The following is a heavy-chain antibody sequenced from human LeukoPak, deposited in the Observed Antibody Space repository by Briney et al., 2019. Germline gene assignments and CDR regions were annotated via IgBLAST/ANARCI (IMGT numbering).Heavy chain of an antibody. CDR2: IYTSGST. V-gene: IGHV4-61*05. CDR1: GGSISNSSYY. CDR3: ARRNDYMDV. Sequence: KPSETLSLTCTVSGGSISNSSYYWSWIRQPPGKGLEWIGYIYTSGSTNYNPSLKSRVTISIDTSKNQFSLRLTSVTAADTAVYYCARRNDYMDVWGKGTTVTVSS. J-gene: IGHJ6*03.